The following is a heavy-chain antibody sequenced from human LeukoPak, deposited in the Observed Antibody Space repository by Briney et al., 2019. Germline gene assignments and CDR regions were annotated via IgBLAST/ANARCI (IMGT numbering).Heavy chain of an antibody. J-gene: IGHJ4*02. V-gene: IGHV1-18*01. CDR3: DREADAVLIQAYDY. CDR2: ISPYNGNA. D-gene: IGHD2-21*01. Sequence: ASVKVSCKASGYSFSTHTISWVRQAPGQGLEWIGRISPYNGNAEYEQKFQGRVSMATETSTNTAYLELRTLRYDDTALYYCDREADAVLIQAYDYWGQGTTVTVSS. CDR1: GYSFSTHT.